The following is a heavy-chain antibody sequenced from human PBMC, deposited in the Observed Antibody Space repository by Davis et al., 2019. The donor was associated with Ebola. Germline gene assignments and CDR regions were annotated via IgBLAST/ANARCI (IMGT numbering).Heavy chain of an antibody. CDR2: IIPIFGTA. V-gene: IGHV1-69*13. D-gene: IGHD5-24*01. CDR1: GGTFSSYA. J-gene: IGHJ4*02. CDR3: ARGIEMATIRYFDY. Sequence: SVKVSCKASGGTFSSYAISWVRQAPGQGLEWMGGIIPIFGTANYAQKFQGRVTITADESTSTAYMELSSLRSEDTAVYYCARGIEMATIRYFDYWGQGTLVTVSS.